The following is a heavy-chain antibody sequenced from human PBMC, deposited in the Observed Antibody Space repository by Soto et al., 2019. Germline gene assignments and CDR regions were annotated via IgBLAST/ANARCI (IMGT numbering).Heavy chain of an antibody. V-gene: IGHV5-51*01. D-gene: IGHD4-17*01. CDR2: IYPGDSDT. J-gene: IGHJ3*02. CDR3: ARGDYGGNSDHAFDI. CDR1: GYSFTIYW. Sequence: GESLKISWKGSGYSFTIYWIGWVRQMPGKGLEWMGIIYPGDSDTRYSPSFQGQVTIAADKSISNAYLQWSSLKASDTAMYYCARGDYGGNSDHAFDIWGQGTMVTVSS.